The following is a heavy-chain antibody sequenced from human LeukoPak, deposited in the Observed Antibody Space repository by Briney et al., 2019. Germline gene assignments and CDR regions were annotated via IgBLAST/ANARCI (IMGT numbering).Heavy chain of an antibody. D-gene: IGHD2-2*01. V-gene: IGHV3-48*02. CDR2: ISSSSTAI. CDR3: ARGLGVPTATTLAY. CDR1: GFTFSTYS. Sequence: GGSLRLSCAASGFTFSTYSMNWVRQAPGKGLEWVSFISSSSTAIYYADSVKGRFTISRDNAKNSLYLQMNSLRDEDTAVYYCARGLGVPTATTLAYWGQGTLVTVSS. J-gene: IGHJ4*02.